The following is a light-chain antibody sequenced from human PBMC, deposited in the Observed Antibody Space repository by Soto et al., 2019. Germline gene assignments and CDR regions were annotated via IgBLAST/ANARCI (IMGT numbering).Light chain of an antibody. J-gene: IGKJ4*01. CDR1: QGMSSY. CDR2: AAS. V-gene: IGKV1-8*01. Sequence: AIRMTQSPSSFAASTGDRVTITCRASQGMSSYLAWYQQKPGKAPKLLIYAASTLQSGVPSRFSGSGSGTDFTLTISCLQSEDFATYYCQQYYSYPRTFGGGTNVEIK. CDR3: QQYYSYPRT.